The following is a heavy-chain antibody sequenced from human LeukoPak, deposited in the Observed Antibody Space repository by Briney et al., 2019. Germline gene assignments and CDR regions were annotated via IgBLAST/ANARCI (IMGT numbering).Heavy chain of an antibody. CDR1: GFKFSSYS. CDR2: ISSSSSYI. V-gene: IGHV3-21*01. CDR3: ARGTMFPYYFDY. D-gene: IGHD3-10*02. Sequence: PGTSLRLSCAASGFKFSSYSMKWVRQAPGKGLEWVSFISSSSSYIYYADSLKGRFTISRDNAKNSLYLQMNSLRAEDTAVYCARGTMFPYYFDYWGQGTLVTVSS. J-gene: IGHJ4*02.